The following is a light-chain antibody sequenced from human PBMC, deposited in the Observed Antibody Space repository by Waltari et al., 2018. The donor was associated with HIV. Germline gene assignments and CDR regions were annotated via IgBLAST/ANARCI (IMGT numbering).Light chain of an antibody. J-gene: IGLJ1*01. Sequence: QSVLTQPPSVSAAPGPKVTISCSGRRSNIGKNSVSWYQHLPGTAPKLLIYDNNKRPSGIPDRFSGSKSGTSATLGITGLQTGDEADYYCGTWDSSLSGGVFGTGTKVTVL. CDR1: RSNIGKNS. CDR2: DNN. CDR3: GTWDSSLSGGV. V-gene: IGLV1-51*01.